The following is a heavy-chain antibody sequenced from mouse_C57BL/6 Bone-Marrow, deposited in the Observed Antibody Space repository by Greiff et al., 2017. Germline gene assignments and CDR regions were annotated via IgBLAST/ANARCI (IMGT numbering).Heavy chain of an antibody. CDR1: GYSFTGYF. V-gene: IGHV1-20*01. Sequence: EVQLQQSGPELVKPGASVKISCKASGYSFTGYFMNWVMQSHGKSLEWIGRINPYNGDTFYNQKFQGKATLTVDKSSSTAHMELRSLTSEDSAVYYCARDGYYGSSKGYFDVWGTGTTVTVSS. D-gene: IGHD1-1*01. J-gene: IGHJ1*03. CDR2: INPYNGDT. CDR3: ARDGYYGSSKGYFDV.